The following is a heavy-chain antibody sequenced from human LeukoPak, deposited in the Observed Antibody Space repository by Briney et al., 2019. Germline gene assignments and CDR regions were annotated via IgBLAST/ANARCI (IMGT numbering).Heavy chain of an antibody. Sequence: GGSLRLSCATSVFTFSDHYMDWVRQAPGKGLEWVARTRTKVKDYTTEYAASVKGRFTVSRDESMHSLYLQMNSLKTEDTAVYYCARGPTVTFNYHYGMDVWGQGTTVTVS. V-gene: IGHV3-72*01. CDR3: ARGPTVTFNYHYGMDV. J-gene: IGHJ6*01. D-gene: IGHD4-17*01. CDR1: VFTFSDHY. CDR2: TRTKVKDYTT.